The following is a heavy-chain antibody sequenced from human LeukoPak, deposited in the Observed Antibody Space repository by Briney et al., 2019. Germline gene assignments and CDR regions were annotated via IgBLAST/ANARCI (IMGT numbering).Heavy chain of an antibody. V-gene: IGHV3-23*01. Sequence: GGSLRLSCAASGFTFSSYAMSWVRQAPGKGLEWVSAISGSGGSTYYADSVKGRFTISRDNSKNTLYLQMNSLRAEDTAVYHCAKAAWVDTAMVQLLLFDYWGQGTLVTVSS. CDR1: GFTFSSYA. D-gene: IGHD5-18*01. J-gene: IGHJ4*02. CDR3: AKAAWVDTAMVQLLLFDY. CDR2: ISGSGGST.